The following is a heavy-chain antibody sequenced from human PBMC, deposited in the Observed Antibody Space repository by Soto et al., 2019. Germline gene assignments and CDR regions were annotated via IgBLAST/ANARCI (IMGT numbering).Heavy chain of an antibody. J-gene: IGHJ4*02. CDR1: GGTFSSYT. CDR2: IIPILGIA. Sequence: QVQLVQSGAEVKKPGSSVKVSCKASGGTFSSYTISWVRQAPGQGLEWMGRIIPILGIANYAQKFQGRVTSTADKSTSTAYMELSSLGSEAAAVYYCATNWGYWGQGTLVTVSS. D-gene: IGHD7-27*01. V-gene: IGHV1-69*02. CDR3: ATNWGY.